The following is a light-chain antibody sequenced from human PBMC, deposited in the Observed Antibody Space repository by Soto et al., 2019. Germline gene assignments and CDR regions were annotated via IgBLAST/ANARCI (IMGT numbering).Light chain of an antibody. CDR3: QQYSNWPPIT. CDR2: EAS. CDR1: QSIDSK. J-gene: IGKJ5*01. Sequence: EIVMTQSPATLSVSPGERVTLSCRASQSIDSKLAWYQQRPGQAPRRLIYEASTRATDIPARFSGSGSGTEFTLTINSLQSKNFAVYYCQQYSNWPPITFGQGTRLEIK. V-gene: IGKV3-15*01.